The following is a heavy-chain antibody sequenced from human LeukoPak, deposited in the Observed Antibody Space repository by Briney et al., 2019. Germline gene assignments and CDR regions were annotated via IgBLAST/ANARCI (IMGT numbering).Heavy chain of an antibody. J-gene: IGHJ5*02. V-gene: IGHV4-59*11. CDR3: AKRDRGRWFDT. Sequence: AETLGLTCTVSGGSIRSHHWTWIRQAPGKRLEWIGYTFDTGARYYNPALRSRVTISIDTSKNQFSLKVTSVTTADTAVYYCAKRDRGRWFDTWGQGKLCSVSS. CDR1: GGSIRSHH. CDR2: TFDTGAR. D-gene: IGHD1-1*01.